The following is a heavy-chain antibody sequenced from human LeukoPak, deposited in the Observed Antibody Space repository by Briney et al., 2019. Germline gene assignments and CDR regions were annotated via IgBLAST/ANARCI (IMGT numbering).Heavy chain of an antibody. Sequence: ASVKVSCKASGYTFTGYYMHWVRQAPGQGLEWMGWINPIFGTANYAQKFQGRVTMTRDMSTSTVYMELSSLRSEDTAVYYCARDGTGSIEPKSSGWSGFDPWGQGTLVTVSS. V-gene: IGHV1-46*01. CDR1: GYTFTGYY. CDR3: ARDGTGSIEPKSSGWSGFDP. D-gene: IGHD6-19*01. J-gene: IGHJ5*02. CDR2: INPIFGTA.